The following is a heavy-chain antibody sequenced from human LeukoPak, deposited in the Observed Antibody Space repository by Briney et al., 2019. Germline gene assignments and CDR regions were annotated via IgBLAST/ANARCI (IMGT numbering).Heavy chain of an antibody. CDR2: IGGSGADT. D-gene: IGHD6-6*01. J-gene: IGHJ5*02. V-gene: IGHV3-11*03. CDR1: GFTFSDCY. CDR3: AKTLVASPGNTGGP. Sequence: GGSLRLSCAASGFTFSDCYMSWFRQAPGKGLEWLSYIGGSGADTNYADYVKGRFTTSRDNAKSSLYLQMNSLRAEDTAVYYCAKTLVASPGNTGGPWGQGTLVTVSS.